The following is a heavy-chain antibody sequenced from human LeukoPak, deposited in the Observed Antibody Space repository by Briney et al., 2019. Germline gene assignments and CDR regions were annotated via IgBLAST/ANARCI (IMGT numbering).Heavy chain of an antibody. CDR2: IYYTWST. CDR1: GGSISTYY. Sequence: PSETLSLTCTVSGGSISTYYWSWIRQPPGKGLEWIGYIYYTWSTNYNPSLKSRVTISVDTSKNHFALKLSPVTAADTAVYYCARDRGDGYDYFWDYWGQGTLVTVSS. D-gene: IGHD5-12*01. CDR3: ARDRGDGYDYFWDY. J-gene: IGHJ4*02. V-gene: IGHV4-59*01.